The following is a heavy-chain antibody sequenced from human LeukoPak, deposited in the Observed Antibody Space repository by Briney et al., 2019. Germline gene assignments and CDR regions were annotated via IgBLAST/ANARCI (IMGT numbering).Heavy chain of an antibody. CDR1: GGSISPYY. CDR2: IYYSGST. D-gene: IGHD3-16*01. CDR3: ARGGWSLDL. V-gene: IGHV4-59*01. J-gene: IGHJ2*01. Sequence: PSETLSLTCTVSGGSISPYYWSWIRQPPGKGLECIGYIYYSGSTNYSPSLKSRVTISVDTSKNRFSLKLSSVTAADTAVYYCARGGWSLDLWGRGTLVTVSS.